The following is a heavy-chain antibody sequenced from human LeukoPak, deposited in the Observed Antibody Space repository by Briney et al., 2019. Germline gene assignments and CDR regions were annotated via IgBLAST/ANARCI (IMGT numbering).Heavy chain of an antibody. V-gene: IGHV3-23*01. CDR2: VSGGDPTT. CDR1: DFSFTTYA. Sequence: TGGSLRLSCAASDFSFTTYAMGWVCQAPGRGLEWVSSVSGGDPTTYYSDSVKGRFTISRDNSKNTLYLQMNSLRAEDTAIYYCAKESLLLRGPLLIYYFDFWGQGTLVTVSS. D-gene: IGHD3-10*01. J-gene: IGHJ4*02. CDR3: AKESLLLRGPLLIYYFDF.